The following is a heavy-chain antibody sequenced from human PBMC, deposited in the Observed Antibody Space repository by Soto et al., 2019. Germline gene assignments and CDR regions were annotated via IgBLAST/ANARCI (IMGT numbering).Heavy chain of an antibody. J-gene: IGHJ4*02. D-gene: IGHD6-19*01. CDR2: ISGRGDST. CDR1: GFTFSSYA. CDR3: AKIGYGWSYFDY. V-gene: IGHV3-23*01. Sequence: GGSLRLSCAGAGFTFSSYAMSWVRQAPGKGPEWVSGISGRGDSTYYADSVKGRFTISRDNSKNTLYLQMNSLRAEDTAVYYCAKIGYGWSYFDYWGQGTLVTVSS.